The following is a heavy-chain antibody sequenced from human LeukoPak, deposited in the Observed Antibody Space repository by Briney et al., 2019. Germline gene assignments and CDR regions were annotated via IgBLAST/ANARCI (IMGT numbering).Heavy chain of an antibody. CDR1: GYTFTSYG. V-gene: IGHV1-18*01. J-gene: IGHJ4*02. Sequence: ASVKVSCKASGYTFTSYGISWVRQAPRQGLEWMGWISAYNGNTNYAQKLQGRVTMTTDTSTSTACMELRSLRSDDTAVYYCARDHGTGYFDYWGQGTLVTVSS. D-gene: IGHD3-10*01. CDR3: ARDHGTGYFDY. CDR2: ISAYNGNT.